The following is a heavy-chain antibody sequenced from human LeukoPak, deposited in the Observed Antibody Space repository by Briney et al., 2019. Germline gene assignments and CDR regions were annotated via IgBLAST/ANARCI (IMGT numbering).Heavy chain of an antibody. V-gene: IGHV3-33*08. CDR3: ARSVGGSQYYYYGMDV. Sequence: GGSLRLSCAVSGFTFSNYAMTWVRQAPGKGLEWVAIIWYDGSNKYYADSVKGRFTISRDNSKNTLYLQMNSLRAEDTAVYYCARSVGGSQYYYYGMDVWGQGTTVTVSS. CDR1: GFTFSNYA. J-gene: IGHJ6*02. CDR2: IWYDGSNK. D-gene: IGHD3-10*01.